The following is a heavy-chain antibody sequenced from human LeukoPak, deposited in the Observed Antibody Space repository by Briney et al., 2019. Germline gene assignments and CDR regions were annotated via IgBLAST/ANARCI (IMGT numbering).Heavy chain of an antibody. CDR1: GGSISSGGYF. J-gene: IGHJ4*02. CDR2: IIYSGDT. D-gene: IGHD3-16*01. CDR3: ARQITSHGTWGWDVIDY. Sequence: SETLSLTCAVSGGSISSGGYFWSWIRRPPGRGLEWIGGIIYSGDTKFNPSLKSRVTISVDTSKNQFSLKLSSVTAADTAVYYCARQITSHGTWGWDVIDYWGQGTLVTVSS. V-gene: IGHV4-39*01.